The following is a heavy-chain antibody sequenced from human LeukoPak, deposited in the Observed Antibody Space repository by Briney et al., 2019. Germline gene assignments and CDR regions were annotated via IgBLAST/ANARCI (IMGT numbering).Heavy chain of an antibody. CDR3: ARDRDWNSGFDY. V-gene: IGHV3-21*01. J-gene: IGHJ4*02. Sequence: PGGSLRLSCAASGFTLSTYNMKWVRQAPRKGLEWVSSISTSSSYIYYADSVKGRFTISRDNARNSLYLQMNSLRAEDTAVYYCARDRDWNSGFDYWGQGTLVTVS. D-gene: IGHD1-7*01. CDR2: ISTSSSYI. CDR1: GFTLSTYN.